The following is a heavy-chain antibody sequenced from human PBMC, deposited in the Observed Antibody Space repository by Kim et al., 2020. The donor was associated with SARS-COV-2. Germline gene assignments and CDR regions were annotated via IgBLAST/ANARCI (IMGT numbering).Heavy chain of an antibody. Sequence: GGSLRLSCAASGFTSSDYYMSWIRQAPGKGLEWVSYISSSSCNTNYADSVKGRLTISRDNATNSRYLQMNSLRAEATAVHLCPGHCPRSTHFDYWGQ. CDR2: ISSSSCNT. CDR1: GFTSSDYY. CDR3: PGHCPRSTHFDY. D-gene: IGHD2-21*02. J-gene: IGHJ4*02. V-gene: IGHV3-11*06.